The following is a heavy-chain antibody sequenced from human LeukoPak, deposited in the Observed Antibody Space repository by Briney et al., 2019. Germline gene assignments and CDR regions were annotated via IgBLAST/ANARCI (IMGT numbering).Heavy chain of an antibody. J-gene: IGHJ4*02. D-gene: IGHD4-17*01. CDR3: ARAYYGDSHAFDY. Sequence: PGGSLRLSCAASGFTFSSYEMNWVRQAPGKGLEWVSYISTSGSTIYYADSVKGRFTISRDNAKNSLYLQMNSLRAEDTAVYYCARAYYGDSHAFDYWGQGTLVTVSS. CDR1: GFTFSSYE. V-gene: IGHV3-48*03. CDR2: ISTSGSTI.